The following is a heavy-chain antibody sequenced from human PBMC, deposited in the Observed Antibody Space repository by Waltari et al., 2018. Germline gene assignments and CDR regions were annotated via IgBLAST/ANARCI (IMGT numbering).Heavy chain of an antibody. CDR3: ARDWSGSGRGINF. D-gene: IGHD3-3*01. V-gene: IGHV3-7*01. J-gene: IGHJ4*02. CDR1: GSPSSTYW. Sequence: VESGGGLVQPGGPLRPSCAAFGSPSSTYWMSWVRQAPGKGLEWVANIKPDGTEKYYVASVWGRFTISRDNTQNSLSLQLSTLRDEDSGRYFCARDWSGSGRGINFWGQGTLVTVSS. CDR2: IKPDGTEK.